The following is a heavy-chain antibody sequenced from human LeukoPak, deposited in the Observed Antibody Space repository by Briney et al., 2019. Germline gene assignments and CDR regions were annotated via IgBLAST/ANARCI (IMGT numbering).Heavy chain of an antibody. CDR3: ARVPIVGATPGGFDY. J-gene: IGHJ4*02. V-gene: IGHV4-34*01. CDR2: INHSGST. Sequence: PSETLSLTCAVYGGSFSGYYWTWIRQPPGKGLEWIGKINHSGSTNYNPSLKSRVTISLDTSKNQFSLKLSSVTAADTAVYYCARVPIVGATPGGFDYWGQGTLVTVSS. CDR1: GGSFSGYY. D-gene: IGHD1-26*01.